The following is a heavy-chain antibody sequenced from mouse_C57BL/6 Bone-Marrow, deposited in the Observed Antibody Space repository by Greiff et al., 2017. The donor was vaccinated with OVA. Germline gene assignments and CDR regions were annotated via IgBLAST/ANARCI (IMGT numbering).Heavy chain of an antibody. J-gene: IGHJ1*03. V-gene: IGHV1-54*01. CDR3: ARSPYYYGSSYWYFDV. D-gene: IGHD1-1*01. CDR2: INPGSGGT. Sequence: VKLQESGAELVRPGTSVKVSCKASGYAFTNYLIEWVKQRPGQGLEWIGVINPGSGGTNYNEKFKGKATLTADKSSSTAYMQLSSLTSEDSAVYFCARSPYYYGSSYWYFDVWGTGTTVTVSS. CDR1: GYAFTNYL.